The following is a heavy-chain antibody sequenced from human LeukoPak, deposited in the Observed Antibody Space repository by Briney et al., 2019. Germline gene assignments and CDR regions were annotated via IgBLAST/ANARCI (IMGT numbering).Heavy chain of an antibody. D-gene: IGHD3-9*01. CDR3: AKGLTSEYYPYFDN. CDR1: GFTFSSYA. CDR2: ISGTSGKT. J-gene: IGHJ4*02. Sequence: GGSLRLSCAASGFTFSSYAMSWVRQAPGSGLEWVSAISGTSGKTYFADSVKGRFTISRDNSKNTLFVQMNSLRAEGTAVYYCAKGLTSEYYPYFDNWGQGTLVTVSS. V-gene: IGHV3-23*01.